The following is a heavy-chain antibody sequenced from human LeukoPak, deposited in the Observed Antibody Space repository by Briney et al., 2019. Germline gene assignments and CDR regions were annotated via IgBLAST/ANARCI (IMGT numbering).Heavy chain of an antibody. Sequence: VASVKVSCKASGYTFTSYGISWVRQAPGQGLEWMGWISAYNGNTNYAQKLQGRVTMTTDTYTSTAYMELRSPRSDDTAVYYCARGYSGYDYPYDAFDIWGQGTMVTVSS. CDR1: GYTFTSYG. J-gene: IGHJ3*02. CDR2: ISAYNGNT. D-gene: IGHD5-12*01. CDR3: ARGYSGYDYPYDAFDI. V-gene: IGHV1-18*01.